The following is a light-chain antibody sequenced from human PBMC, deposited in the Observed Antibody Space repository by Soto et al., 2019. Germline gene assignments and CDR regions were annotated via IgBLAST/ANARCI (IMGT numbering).Light chain of an antibody. CDR2: DVN. Sequence: QSALAQPASVSGSPGQSIAISCTGTSSDVGGYNYVSWYQQHPGKAHKLMVYDVNDRPSGVSDRFSGSKSGNTASLTISGLQAEDEADYYCCSYTSSSTYVFGTGIKVTVL. CDR3: CSYTSSSTYV. J-gene: IGLJ1*01. V-gene: IGLV2-14*01. CDR1: SSDVGGYNY.